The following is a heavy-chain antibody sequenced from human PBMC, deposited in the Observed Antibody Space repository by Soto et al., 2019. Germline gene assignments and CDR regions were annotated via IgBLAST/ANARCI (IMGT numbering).Heavy chain of an antibody. CDR3: ARDLWYSCYDLPQYNWFDP. V-gene: IGHV1-3*01. CDR2: INAGNGNT. Sequence: ASVKVSCKASGYTFTSYAMHWVRQAPGQRLEWMGWINAGNGNTKYSQKFQGRVTITRDTSASTAYMELSSLRSEDTAVYYCARDLWYSCYDLPQYNWFDPWGQGTLVPVSS. J-gene: IGHJ5*02. D-gene: IGHD5-12*01. CDR1: GYTFTSYA.